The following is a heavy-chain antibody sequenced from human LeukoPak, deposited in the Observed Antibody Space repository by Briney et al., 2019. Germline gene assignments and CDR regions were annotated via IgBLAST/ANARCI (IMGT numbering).Heavy chain of an antibody. D-gene: IGHD6-19*01. V-gene: IGHV1-46*01. CDR2: INPSGGST. CDR1: GYTFTSYY. CDR3: ARDPHSSAEGGDYYYGMDV. Sequence: ASVKVSCKASGYTFTSYYIHWVRQAPGQGLEWMGIINPSGGSTSYAQKFQGRVTMTRDTSTSTVYMELSSLRSEDTAVYYCARDPHSSAEGGDYYYGMDVWGQGTTVTVSS. J-gene: IGHJ6*02.